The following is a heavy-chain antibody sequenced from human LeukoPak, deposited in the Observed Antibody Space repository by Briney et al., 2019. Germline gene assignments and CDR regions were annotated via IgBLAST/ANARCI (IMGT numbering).Heavy chain of an antibody. CDR1: GGTFSSYA. D-gene: IGHD3-22*01. Sequence: SVKVSCXASGGTFSSYAISWVRQAPGQGLEWMGGIIPIFGTANYAQKFQGRVTITTDESTSTAYMELSSLRSEDTAVYYCARVYYDSSGPFFDYWGQRTLVTVSS. CDR2: IIPIFGTA. J-gene: IGHJ4*02. V-gene: IGHV1-69*05. CDR3: ARVYYDSSGPFFDY.